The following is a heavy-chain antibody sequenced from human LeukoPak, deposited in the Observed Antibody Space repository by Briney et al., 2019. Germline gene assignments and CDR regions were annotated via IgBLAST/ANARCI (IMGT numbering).Heavy chain of an antibody. CDR1: GFTFSSYA. D-gene: IGHD3-10*01. J-gene: IGHJ6*02. Sequence: PGGSLRLSCAASGFTFSSYAMHWVRQAPGKGLEWVAIISYDGSNKYYADSVKGRFTISRDNSKNTLYLQMNSLRAEDTAVYYCAREGPGFTMIRGAVYYYYGMDVWGQGTTVTVSS. V-gene: IGHV3-30-3*01. CDR2: ISYDGSNK. CDR3: AREGPGFTMIRGAVYYYYGMDV.